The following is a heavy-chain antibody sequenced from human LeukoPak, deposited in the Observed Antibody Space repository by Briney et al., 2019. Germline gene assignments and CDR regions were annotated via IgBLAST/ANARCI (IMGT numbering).Heavy chain of an antibody. J-gene: IGHJ6*03. CDR3: ARGGFDGGNSWERHYYYYYYMDV. D-gene: IGHD4-23*01. CDR1: GGSFSGYY. Sequence: SETLSLTCAVYGGSFSGYYWSWIRQPPGKGLEWIGEINHSGSANHNPSLKSRVTISVDTSKNQFSLKLSSVTAADTAVYYCARGGFDGGNSWERHYYYYYYMDVWGKGTTVTVSS. V-gene: IGHV4-34*01. CDR2: INHSGSA.